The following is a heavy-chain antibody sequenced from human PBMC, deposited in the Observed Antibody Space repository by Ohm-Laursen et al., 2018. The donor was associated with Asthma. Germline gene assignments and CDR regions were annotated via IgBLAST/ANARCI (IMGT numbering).Heavy chain of an antibody. Sequence: GSLRLSCAASGFTFSSYAMSWVRQAPGKGLEWISSISGGADSTDYADSVRGRFTISRDNSKNTLYLQMNSLRAEDTAIYYCAKEGYCSGYICYRTGADSWGQGTLVTVSS. CDR3: AKEGYCSGYICYRTGADS. D-gene: IGHD2-15*01. CDR2: ISGGADST. J-gene: IGHJ4*02. CDR1: GFTFSSYA. V-gene: IGHV3-23*01.